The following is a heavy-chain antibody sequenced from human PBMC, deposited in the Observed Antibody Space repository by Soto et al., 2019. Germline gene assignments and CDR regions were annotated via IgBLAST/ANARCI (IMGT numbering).Heavy chain of an antibody. CDR3: ARVGGYCSSTSCEYYYYYYGMDV. J-gene: IGHJ6*02. CDR1: GGSFSGYY. CDR2: INHSGST. V-gene: IGHV4-34*01. D-gene: IGHD2-2*01. Sequence: SETLSLTCAVYGGSFSGYYWSWIRQPPGKGLEWIGEINHSGSTNYNPSLKSRVTISVDTSRNQFSLKLSSVTAADTAVYYCARVGGYCSSTSCEYYYYYYGMDVWGQGTTVTVSS.